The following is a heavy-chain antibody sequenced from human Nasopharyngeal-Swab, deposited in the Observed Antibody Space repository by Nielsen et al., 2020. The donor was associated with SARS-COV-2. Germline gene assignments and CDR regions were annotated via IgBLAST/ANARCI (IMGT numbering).Heavy chain of an antibody. V-gene: IGHV3-11*06. D-gene: IGHD2-2*01. CDR3: ARTRSYYFDS. J-gene: IGHJ4*02. CDR2: IGSSDSYI. CDR1: GFAFSGYY. Sequence: SRAASGFAFSGYYMSWIRQAPGKGLEWVAYIGSSDSYIKYSDSVKGRFTISRDNGKNSLYLQMSGLRDEDSAVYYCARTRSYYFDSWGQGTLVTVSS.